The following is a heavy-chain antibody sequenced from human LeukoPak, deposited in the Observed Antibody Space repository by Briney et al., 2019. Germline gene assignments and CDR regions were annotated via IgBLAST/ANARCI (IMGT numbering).Heavy chain of an antibody. V-gene: IGHV3-73*01. CDR1: GFILSGSG. Sequence: GGSLRLSCAASGFILSGSGIHWVRQASGKGLEWVGRIRSNSNNYATSYAASVKGRFTVSRDDSKNTAYLTMNSLETEDTAIYYCTRLDEAADGFVRGAVTRAYDIWGQGTMVTVSS. CDR2: IRSNSNNYAT. J-gene: IGHJ3*02. CDR3: TRLDEAADGFVRGAVTRAYDI. D-gene: IGHD3-10*01.